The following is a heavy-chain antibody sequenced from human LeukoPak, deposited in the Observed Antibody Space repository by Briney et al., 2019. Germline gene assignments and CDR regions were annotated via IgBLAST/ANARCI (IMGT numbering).Heavy chain of an antibody. J-gene: IGHJ4*02. D-gene: IGHD2-15*01. CDR2: ISGSGGER. Sequence: GGSLRLSCAASGFTFSNYGMSWVRQAPGKGLQWVSGISGSGGERYYTESVKGRFTISRDNSKNTLYLQMNSLRAEDTAVYYCAKGRYCSGGSCRVFDYWGQGTLVTVSS. V-gene: IGHV3-23*01. CDR3: AKGRYCSGGSCRVFDY. CDR1: GFTFSNYG.